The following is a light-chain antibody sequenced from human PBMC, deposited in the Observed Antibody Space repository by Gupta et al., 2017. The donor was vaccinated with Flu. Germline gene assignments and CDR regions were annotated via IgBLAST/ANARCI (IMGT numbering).Light chain of an antibody. CDR1: SSNIGSNT. Sequence: QSVLTKPPSASGTPGQRVTISCSGSSSNIGSNTVNWYQQLPGTAPKLLIYSNNQRPSWAPDRFSGSKSGTSASLAISGLQSEDEADYYCAAWDDSLNGWVFGGGTKLTVL. V-gene: IGLV1-44*01. J-gene: IGLJ3*02. CDR2: SNN. CDR3: AAWDDSLNGWV.